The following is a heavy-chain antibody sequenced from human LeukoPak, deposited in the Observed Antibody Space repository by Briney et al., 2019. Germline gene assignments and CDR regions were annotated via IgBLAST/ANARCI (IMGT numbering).Heavy chain of an antibody. CDR1: GYSIGSGYF. CDR2: ISHSGNT. Sequence: SETLSLTCSVSGYSIGSGYFWAWIRQPPGKGLEWIGSISHSGNTYYTPSLKSRVTISADTSRNQFSLKLSSVTAADTAVYYCARPLIAATGVFDYWGQGTLVTVSS. J-gene: IGHJ4*02. V-gene: IGHV4-38-2*02. CDR3: ARPLIAATGVFDY. D-gene: IGHD6-13*01.